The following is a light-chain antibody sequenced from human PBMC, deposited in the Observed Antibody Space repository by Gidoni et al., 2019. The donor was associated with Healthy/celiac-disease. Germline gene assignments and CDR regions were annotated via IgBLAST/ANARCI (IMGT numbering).Light chain of an antibody. V-gene: IGKV1-39*01. Sequence: DIQITQSPSSLSASVGDRVTLTCRASHSISSFLNWYQQKAVKAPKLLIYAASSLQSGVPSRCRGSGAGTDFTLTISRLQPEDFATYYCQQSYRTSWTFGQGTKVEIK. CDR3: QQSYRTSWT. J-gene: IGKJ1*01. CDR1: HSISSF. CDR2: AAS.